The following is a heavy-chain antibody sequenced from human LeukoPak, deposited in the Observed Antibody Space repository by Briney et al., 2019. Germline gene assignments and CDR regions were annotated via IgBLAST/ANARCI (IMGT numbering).Heavy chain of an antibody. CDR1: GGSISSYY. J-gene: IGHJ3*02. CDR3: ARRFRYCSSTSCAFRAFDI. Sequence: KASETLSLTCTVSGGSISSYYWSWIRQPAGKGLEWIGRIYTSGSTNYNPSLKSRATMSVDTSKNQFSLKLSSVTAADTAVYYCARRFRYCSSTSCAFRAFDIWGQGTMVTVSS. CDR2: IYTSGST. V-gene: IGHV4-4*07. D-gene: IGHD2-2*01.